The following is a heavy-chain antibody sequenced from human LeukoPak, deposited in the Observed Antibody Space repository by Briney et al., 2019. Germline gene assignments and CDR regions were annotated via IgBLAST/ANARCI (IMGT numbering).Heavy chain of an antibody. CDR2: ISSTGTTI. CDR1: GVTFSRHS. D-gene: IGHD3-16*01. V-gene: IGHV3-48*01. CDR3: AGWVSALHRYFYYYGLDV. Sequence: GGSLRLSCTASGVTFSRHSMNWVRQAPGKGLEWASHISSTGTTIYYADSVKGRFTISRDNAKSSLYLQMNSLRAEDTAKYYCAGWVSALHRYFYYYGLDVWGQGTTVVVSS. J-gene: IGHJ6*02.